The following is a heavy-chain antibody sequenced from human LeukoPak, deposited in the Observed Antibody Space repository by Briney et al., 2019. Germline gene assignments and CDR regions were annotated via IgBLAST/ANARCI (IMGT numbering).Heavy chain of an antibody. Sequence: SETLSLTCTVSGDSISSGDYRWSWIRQHPGKGLEWIGYIYYSGSTYYNPSLQTRVTISVDTSKNQFSLKLSSVTAAGTAVYYCARRPSLGVFDYWGQGTLVTVSS. V-gene: IGHV4-31*03. CDR2: IYYSGST. J-gene: IGHJ4*02. CDR1: GDSISSGDYR. CDR3: ARRPSLGVFDY. D-gene: IGHD1-26*01.